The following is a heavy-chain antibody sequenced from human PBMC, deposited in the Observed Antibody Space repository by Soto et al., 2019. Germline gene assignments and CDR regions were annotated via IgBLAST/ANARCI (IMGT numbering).Heavy chain of an antibody. D-gene: IGHD3-22*01. CDR3: ARDLSRGITMIALEIHY. Sequence: SLRLSCAASGFTFSNYTMHWVRQAPGKGLELVAIISYDGSNKYYAESVKGRFTISRDNPRNTVHLQMSSLRVEDTAVYYCARDLSRGITMIALEIHYWGQGTRVTVSS. J-gene: IGHJ4*02. V-gene: IGHV3-30-3*01. CDR2: ISYDGSNK. CDR1: GFTFSNYT.